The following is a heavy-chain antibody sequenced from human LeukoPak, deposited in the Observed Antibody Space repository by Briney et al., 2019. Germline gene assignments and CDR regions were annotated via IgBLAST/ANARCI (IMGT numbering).Heavy chain of an antibody. CDR3: ASALQLVPTAFDY. CDR1: GGSISSSSYY. Sequence: SETLSLTCTVSGGSISSSSYYWGWIRQPPGKGLEWIGSTYYSGSTYYNPSLKSRVTISVDTSKNQFSLKLSSVTAADTAVYYCASALQLVPTAFDYWGQGTLVTVSS. J-gene: IGHJ4*02. V-gene: IGHV4-39*01. D-gene: IGHD6-13*01. CDR2: TYYSGST.